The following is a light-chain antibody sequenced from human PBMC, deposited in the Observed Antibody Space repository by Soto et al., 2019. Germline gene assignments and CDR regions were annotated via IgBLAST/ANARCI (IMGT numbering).Light chain of an antibody. Sequence: EVVMTQSPVTLSVSPGERVTLSCRASRNVDTNLAWYQQKSGQAPRLLIYSASTRATSIPDRFSGSGSGTEFTLTINSLQSEDSAVYYYQQYNNWPPWTFGQGTKVEI. J-gene: IGKJ1*01. V-gene: IGKV3-15*01. CDR2: SAS. CDR1: RNVDTN. CDR3: QQYNNWPPWT.